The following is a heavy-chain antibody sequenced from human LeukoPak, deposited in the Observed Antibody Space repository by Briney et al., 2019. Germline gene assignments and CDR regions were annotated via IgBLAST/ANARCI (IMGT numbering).Heavy chain of an antibody. V-gene: IGHV4-30-4*01. D-gene: IGHD2-15*01. CDR2: IYYSGST. J-gene: IGHJ2*01. CDR1: GGSISSGDYY. CDR3: ARGRPVAATVFWYFDL. Sequence: PSQTLSLTCTVSGGSISSGDYYWSWIRQPPGKGLEWIGYIYYSGSTYYNPSLKSRVTISVDTSKNQFSLKLSSVTAADTAVYYCARGRPVAATVFWYFDLWGRGTLVTVSS.